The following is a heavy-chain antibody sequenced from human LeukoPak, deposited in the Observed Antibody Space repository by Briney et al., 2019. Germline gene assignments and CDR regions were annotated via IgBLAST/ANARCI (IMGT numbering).Heavy chain of an antibody. Sequence: SETLSLTCTISGGSISSYYWSWIRQPPGRGLEWIGYNYYSGSTNYNPSLKSRVTISVDTSKNQFSLKLSSVTAADTAVYYCARQEAGTFGYWGQGTLVTVSS. CDR3: ARQEAGTFGY. D-gene: IGHD1-1*01. CDR1: GGSISSYY. CDR2: NYYSGST. V-gene: IGHV4-59*08. J-gene: IGHJ4*02.